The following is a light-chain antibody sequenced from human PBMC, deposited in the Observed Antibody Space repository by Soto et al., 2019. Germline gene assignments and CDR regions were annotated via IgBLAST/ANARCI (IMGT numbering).Light chain of an antibody. V-gene: IGKV3-20*01. CDR2: GAS. J-gene: IGKJ1*01. CDR3: QQYAT. Sequence: EIVLTQSPGTLSVSPGERATLSCRASQSVSSSYLAWYQQKPGQAPRLLIYGASSRATGIPDRFSGSGSGTDFTLTISRQEPEDFAVYYCQQYATFGQGAKVDIK. CDR1: QSVSSSY.